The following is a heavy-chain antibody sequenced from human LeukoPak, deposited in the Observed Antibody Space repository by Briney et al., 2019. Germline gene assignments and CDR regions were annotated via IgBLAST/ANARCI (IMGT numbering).Heavy chain of an antibody. V-gene: IGHV3-15*01. Sequence: GGSLRLSCATSGFTFSDAWMSWVRQAPGEGLEWVGRIQSKTDGGPTEYAAPVKGRFTSSRDESRNTLYLQMNSLKAGDTGVYYGTPALGALTNWGPGTLVTVSS. CDR3: TPALGALTN. J-gene: IGHJ1*01. CDR1: GFTFSDAW. D-gene: IGHD3-10*01. CDR2: IQSKTDGGPT.